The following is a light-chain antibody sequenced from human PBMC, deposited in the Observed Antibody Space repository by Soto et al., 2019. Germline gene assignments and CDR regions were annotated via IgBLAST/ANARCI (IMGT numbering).Light chain of an antibody. V-gene: IGLV2-8*01. CDR1: SSDVGGYNY. Sequence: QSVLTHSPSSSGSPGQSVTISCTGTSSDVGGYNYVSWYQQHPGKAPKLMIYEVSKRPSGVPDRFSGSKSGNTASLTVSGLQAEDEADYYCSSYAGSKNYVFGTGTKVTVL. CDR3: SSYAGSKNYV. J-gene: IGLJ1*01. CDR2: EVS.